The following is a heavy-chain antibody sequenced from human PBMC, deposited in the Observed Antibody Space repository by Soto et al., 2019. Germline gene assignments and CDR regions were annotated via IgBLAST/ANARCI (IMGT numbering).Heavy chain of an antibody. Sequence: QVHLVQSGTVVQRRGSSVKVSCQASGGTFSSHGMAWVRQAPGQGLEWMGGIIPTFGTPTYAPKVQGRVTITADTSTNSAYMELSRLRSEDTGVYYWASGLSAQDVDFWVQGTLIAVSS. CDR1: GGTFSSHG. J-gene: IGHJ4*02. CDR2: IIPTFGTP. CDR3: ASGLSAQDVDF. V-gene: IGHV1-69*06. D-gene: IGHD2-21*02.